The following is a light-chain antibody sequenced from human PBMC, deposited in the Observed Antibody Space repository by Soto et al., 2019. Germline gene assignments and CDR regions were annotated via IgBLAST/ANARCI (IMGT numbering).Light chain of an antibody. CDR1: PSVDTL. Sequence: EIVLTQSPATLSLSPGERATLSCRASPSVDTLLSWYQQKPGQVHRLLIYDASKRATGIPARFSGSGSGTEFTLTISSLEPEDYAVYYCQQRRDWPITFGGGTKVEIK. CDR2: DAS. J-gene: IGKJ4*01. V-gene: IGKV3-11*01. CDR3: QQRRDWPIT.